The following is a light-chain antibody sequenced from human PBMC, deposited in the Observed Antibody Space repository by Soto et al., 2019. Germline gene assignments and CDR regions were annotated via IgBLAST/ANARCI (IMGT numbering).Light chain of an antibody. CDR2: EVT. V-gene: IGLV2-14*01. CDR3: NTYTLSKTVI. Sequence: QSALTQPASVSGSPGQSITISCSGTCSDVGVHDFVSWYQHHPDKAPKVIIFEVTKRPSGVSDRFSGTKTSNTAPLTISGLQAEDEADYYCNTYTLSKTVIFGGGTKLTVL. CDR1: CSDVGVHDF. J-gene: IGLJ2*01.